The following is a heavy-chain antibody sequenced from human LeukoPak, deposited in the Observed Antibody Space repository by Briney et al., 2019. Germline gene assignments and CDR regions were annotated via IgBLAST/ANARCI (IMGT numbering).Heavy chain of an antibody. J-gene: IGHJ4*02. D-gene: IGHD4-11*01. Sequence: GGSLRLSCAASGFTFSSYSMNGLRQAPGKGREGVSSISSSSSYKYYEASVNGPFTISRDNAQNSLYPQMNSLSAEDTAVYYCARASSNLPDYWGQGTLVTVSS. CDR3: ARASSNLPDY. CDR2: ISSSSSYK. V-gene: IGHV3-21*01. CDR1: GFTFSSYS.